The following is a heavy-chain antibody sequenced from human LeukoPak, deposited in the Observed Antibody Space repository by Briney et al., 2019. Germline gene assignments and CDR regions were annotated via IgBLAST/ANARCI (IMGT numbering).Heavy chain of an antibody. J-gene: IGHJ4*02. V-gene: IGHV1-46*04. CDR3: AREGGSYKHSDY. D-gene: IGHD3-10*01. CDR2: INPNDNSI. Sequence: GASVKVSCKASEDTFTRHYMHWVRQAPGQGLEWIGLINPNDNSIDYTQKLRGRVTVTRDRSTSTVYMELNSLRSDDTAVYYCAREGGSYKHSDYWGQGSLITVSS. CDR1: EDTFTRHY.